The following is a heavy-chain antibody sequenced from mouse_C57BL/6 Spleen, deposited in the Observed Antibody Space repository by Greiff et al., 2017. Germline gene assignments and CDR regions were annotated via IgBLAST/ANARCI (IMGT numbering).Heavy chain of an antibody. CDR3: ARSDDGYYAMDY. V-gene: IGHV1-7*01. D-gene: IGHD2-3*01. Sequence: VQLKQSGAELAKPGASVKLSCKASGYTFTSYWMHWVKQRPGQGLEWIGYINPSSGYTKYNQKFKDKATLTAEKSSSTAYMQLSSLTYEDSAVYYCARSDDGYYAMDYWGQGTSVTVSS. CDR2: INPSSGYT. CDR1: GYTFTSYW. J-gene: IGHJ4*01.